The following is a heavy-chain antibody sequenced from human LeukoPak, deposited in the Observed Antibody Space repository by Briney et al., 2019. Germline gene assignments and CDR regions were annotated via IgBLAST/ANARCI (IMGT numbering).Heavy chain of an antibody. CDR2: ISGSGGST. J-gene: IGHJ4*02. Sequence: GGSLRLSCAAPGFTFSSYAMSWVRQAPGKGLEWVSAISGSGGSTYYADSVKGRFTISRDNSKNTLYLQMNSLRAEDTAVYYCAKDTSSGPYYFDYWGQGTLVTVSS. V-gene: IGHV3-23*01. CDR1: GFTFSSYA. CDR3: AKDTSSGPYYFDY. D-gene: IGHD3-22*01.